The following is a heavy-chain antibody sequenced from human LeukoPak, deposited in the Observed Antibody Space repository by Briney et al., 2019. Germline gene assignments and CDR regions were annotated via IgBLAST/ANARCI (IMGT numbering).Heavy chain of an antibody. CDR3: AKPSRGGFMNVVVSVPRAGDYLDY. J-gene: IGHJ4*02. CDR2: ISGSGGST. CDR1: GFTFSSYA. D-gene: IGHD2-15*01. V-gene: IGHV3-23*01. Sequence: GGSLRLSCAASGFTFSSYAMSWVRQAPGKGVEWVSAISGSGGSTYYADSVEGRFTISRDNSKNTLYLQMNSLRAEDTAVDDCAKPSRGGFMNVVVSVPRAGDYLDYWGQGTMVTVSS.